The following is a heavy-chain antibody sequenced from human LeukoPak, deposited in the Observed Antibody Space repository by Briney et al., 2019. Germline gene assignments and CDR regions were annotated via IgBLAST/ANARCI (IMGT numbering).Heavy chain of an antibody. CDR2: IFSGGSA. CDR3: ARNLAYGGDGM. Sequence: GGSLRLSCAASGFTFTHAWMSWVRQAPGMGLEWVSVIFSGGSAYYADSVKGRFTISRDNSKNTLYLQMNSLRAEDTAMYYCARNLAYGGDGMWGQGTLVTVSS. V-gene: IGHV3-53*01. J-gene: IGHJ4*02. D-gene: IGHD2-21*02. CDR1: GFTFTHAW.